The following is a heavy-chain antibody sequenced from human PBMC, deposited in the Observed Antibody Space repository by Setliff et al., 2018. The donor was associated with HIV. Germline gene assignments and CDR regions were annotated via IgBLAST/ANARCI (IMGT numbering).Heavy chain of an antibody. CDR1: GGSISSYS. V-gene: IGHV4-4*08. CDR2: IYTSGST. J-gene: IGHJ4*02. CDR3: ASGREAVAGALHFDY. Sequence: PSETLSLTCTVSGGSISSYSWSWIRQPPGKGLEWIGYIYTSGSTNYNPSLKSRVTISVDTSKNQFSLELNSVTAADTAVYYCASGREAVAGALHFDYWGQGPLVTVSS. D-gene: IGHD6-19*01.